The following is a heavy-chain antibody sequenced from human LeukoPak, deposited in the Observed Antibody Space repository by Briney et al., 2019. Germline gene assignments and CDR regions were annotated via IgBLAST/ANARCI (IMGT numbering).Heavy chain of an antibody. Sequence: SGTLSLTCGVSGGSITITNYWTWVRQPPGKGLEWIGEVNLQGSTNYNPSLMGRVAISVDTSENHISPQLTSVTAADTAVYYCAREGGPYRPLDYSGQGTLVTVSS. CDR3: AREGGPYRPLDY. V-gene: IGHV4-4*02. CDR1: GGSITITNY. CDR2: VNLQGST. J-gene: IGHJ4*02.